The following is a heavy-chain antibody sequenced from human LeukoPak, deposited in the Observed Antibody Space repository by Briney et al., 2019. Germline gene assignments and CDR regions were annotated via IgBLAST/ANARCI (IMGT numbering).Heavy chain of an antibody. J-gene: IGHJ5*02. CDR1: GYSISSGYY. CDR2: IYHSGST. CDR3: ARSKTIDYGDYGWFVH. V-gene: IGHV4-38-2*02. Sequence: SETLSLTCTVSGYSISSGYYWGWIRQPPGKGLEWIGSIYHSGSTYYNPSLKSRVTISVDTSKNQSSLNLTSVTAADTAVYFCARSKTIDYGDYGWFVHWGQGALVTVS. D-gene: IGHD4-17*01.